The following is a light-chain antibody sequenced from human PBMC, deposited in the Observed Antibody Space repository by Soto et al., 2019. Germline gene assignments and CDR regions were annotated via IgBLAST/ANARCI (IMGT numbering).Light chain of an antibody. CDR1: QSIGDY. V-gene: IGKV1-39*01. CDR3: QQIYRTLT. Sequence: DIQMTQSPSSLSASVGDRVTITCRASQSIGDYLNWYQQRPGRSLKLLIYAASSLQSGGPSRVSGSGSGTDSTITISILQPEDFATYFSQQIYRTLTFGPGTTVDIK. CDR2: AAS. J-gene: IGKJ3*01.